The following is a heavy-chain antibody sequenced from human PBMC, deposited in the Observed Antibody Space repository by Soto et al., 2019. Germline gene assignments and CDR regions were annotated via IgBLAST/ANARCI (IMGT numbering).Heavy chain of an antibody. V-gene: IGHV1-2*02. Sequence: ASVKVSCKASGYTFTGYYMHWVRQAPGQGLEWMGWINPNSGGTNYAQKFQGRVTMTRDTSISTAYMELSRLRSDGTAVYYCARAPWYYYDSSGYFGYAFGIWAQGTMVTVS. CDR1: GYTFTGYY. CDR2: INPNSGGT. D-gene: IGHD3-22*01. J-gene: IGHJ3*02. CDR3: ARAPWYYYDSSGYFGYAFGI.